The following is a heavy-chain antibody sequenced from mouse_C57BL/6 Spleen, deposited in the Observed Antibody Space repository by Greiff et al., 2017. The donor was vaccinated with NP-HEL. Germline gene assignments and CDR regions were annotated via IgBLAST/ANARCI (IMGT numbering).Heavy chain of an antibody. CDR3: AREGYYGSPWFAY. CDR2: ISDGGSYT. J-gene: IGHJ3*01. Sequence: EVMLVESGGGLVKPGGSLKLSCAASGFTFSSYAMSWVRQTPEKRLEWVATISDGGSYTYYPDNVKGRFTISRDNAKNNLYLQMSHLKSEDTAMYYRAREGYYGSPWFAYWGQGTLVTVSA. CDR1: GFTFSSYA. D-gene: IGHD1-1*01. V-gene: IGHV5-4*01.